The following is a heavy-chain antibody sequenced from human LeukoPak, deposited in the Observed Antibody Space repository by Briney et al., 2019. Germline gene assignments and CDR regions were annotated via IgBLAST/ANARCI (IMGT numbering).Heavy chain of an antibody. CDR2: MNPNSGNK. Sequence: GASVKVSCKASGYSFTNFDINWVRQATGQGLEWMGWMNPNSGNKGYAQKFQGRVTMTMNTSITTAYMELSSLRSEDTAVYYCARGPQRRGDYYYMDVWGRGTTVTVSS. CDR1: GYSFTNFD. D-gene: IGHD6-25*01. V-gene: IGHV1-8*01. J-gene: IGHJ6*03. CDR3: ARGPQRRGDYYYMDV.